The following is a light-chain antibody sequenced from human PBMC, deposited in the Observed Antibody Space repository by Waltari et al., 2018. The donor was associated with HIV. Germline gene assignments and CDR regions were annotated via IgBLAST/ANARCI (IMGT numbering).Light chain of an antibody. CDR3: ATWDSGLSAVV. CDR1: SSNIGSNY. J-gene: IGLJ2*01. CDR2: DND. Sequence: QSVLTQPPSVSATPGQKVTISCPGSSSNIGSNYEFWYQQLPGTAPKHLIYDNDKRPSVIPDRFSGSKSGTSSTLGIPGLQTGDEADYYCATWDSGLSAVVFGGGTKLTVL. V-gene: IGLV1-51*01.